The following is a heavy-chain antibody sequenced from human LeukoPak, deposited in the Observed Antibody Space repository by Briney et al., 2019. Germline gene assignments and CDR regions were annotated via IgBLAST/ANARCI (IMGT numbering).Heavy chain of an antibody. J-gene: IGHJ4*02. D-gene: IGHD2-15*01. Sequence: ASVKVSCKASGYTFSDYYIHWVRQAPGQGLEWLGWINSNSGDTKYGQTFQGRVTMTRDTSISTAYMELTRLKSDDTAVYYCARGYCSGGSCYHFDSWGQGTRVTVSS. CDR3: ARGYCSGGSCYHFDS. CDR2: INSNSGDT. CDR1: GYTFSDYY. V-gene: IGHV1-2*02.